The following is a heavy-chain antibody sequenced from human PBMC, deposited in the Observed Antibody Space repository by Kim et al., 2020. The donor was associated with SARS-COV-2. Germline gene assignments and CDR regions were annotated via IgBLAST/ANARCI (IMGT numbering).Heavy chain of an antibody. D-gene: IGHD6-19*01. V-gene: IGHV3-7*01. CDR3: ARTSGWYYYYGMDV. Sequence: VDSVKGRFTISRDNAKNSLYLQMNSLRAEDTAVYYCARTSGWYYYYGMDVWGQGTTVTVSS. J-gene: IGHJ6*02.